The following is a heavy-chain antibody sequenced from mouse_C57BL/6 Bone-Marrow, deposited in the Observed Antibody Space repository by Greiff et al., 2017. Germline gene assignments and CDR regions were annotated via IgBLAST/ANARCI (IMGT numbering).Heavy chain of an antibody. J-gene: IGHJ1*03. V-gene: IGHV5-9*01. CDR1: GFTFSSYS. Sequence: DVMLVESGGGLVKPGGSLKLSCAASGFTFSSYSMSWVRQTPGKRLEWVATISGGGGNTYYPDSVKGRFTISIDKSKNTQNLQMSMLRSEDTALYYCAIYDYGDFDVWGTGTTVTVSS. CDR3: AIYDYGDFDV. CDR2: ISGGGGNT. D-gene: IGHD2-4*01.